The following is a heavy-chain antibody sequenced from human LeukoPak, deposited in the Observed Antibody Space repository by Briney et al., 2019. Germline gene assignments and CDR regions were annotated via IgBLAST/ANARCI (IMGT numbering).Heavy chain of an antibody. CDR2: IYYNGSP. D-gene: IGHD1-26*01. V-gene: IGHV4-59*01. J-gene: IGHJ4*02. CDR3: ARSGSYYVPTFDY. CDR1: GASISSYY. Sequence: SETLSLTCTVSGASISSYYWSWIRQPPGKGLEWIGYIYYNGSPNYSPSLKSRVTISLDTSKNQFSLTLTSVSAADTAVYYCARSGSYYVPTFDYWGQGTLVTVSS.